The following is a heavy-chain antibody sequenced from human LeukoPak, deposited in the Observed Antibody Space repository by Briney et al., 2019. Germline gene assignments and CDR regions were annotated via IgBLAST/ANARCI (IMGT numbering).Heavy chain of an antibody. CDR1: GYTFTNSD. CDR2: MNPDSGNT. V-gene: IGHV1-8*01. Sequence: ASVKVSCKASGYTFTNSDINWVRQATGQGLEWMGWMNPDSGNTGYVQKFRGRVTMTRDTSTNTAYMELSNLTSDDTAVFYCARGTIRSRYFDYWGQGTLVTVSS. J-gene: IGHJ4*02. CDR3: ARGTIRSRYFDY. D-gene: IGHD3-10*01.